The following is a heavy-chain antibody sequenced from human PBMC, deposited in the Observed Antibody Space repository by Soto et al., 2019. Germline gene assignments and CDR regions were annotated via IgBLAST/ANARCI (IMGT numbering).Heavy chain of an antibody. CDR2: IFYSGST. J-gene: IGHJ6*03. CDR3: ARARYCSSTSCPGDYHYMDV. Sequence: SETLSLTCTVSGGSIGTGTYYWGWIRQPPGKGLDWIGTIFYSGSTFYNPSLRSRVTISVDTSQNQFSLRLNSVTAADTAVYYCARARYCSSTSCPGDYHYMDVWGKGTTVTVSS. V-gene: IGHV4-39*01. CDR1: GGSIGTGTYY. D-gene: IGHD2-2*01.